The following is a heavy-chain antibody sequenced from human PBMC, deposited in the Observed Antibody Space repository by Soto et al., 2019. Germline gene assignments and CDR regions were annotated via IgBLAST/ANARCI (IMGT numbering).Heavy chain of an antibody. V-gene: IGHV4-30-2*01. D-gene: IGHD3-22*01. CDR3: ARVPSGVVVYFDY. J-gene: IGHJ4*02. CDR2: IYHSGST. Sequence: LSLTCAVSGGSISSGGYSWSWIRQPPGKGLEWIGYIYHSGSTYYNPSLKSRVTISVDRSKNQFSLKLSSVTAADTAVYYCARVPSGVVVYFDYWGQGTLVTVSS. CDR1: GGSISSGGYS.